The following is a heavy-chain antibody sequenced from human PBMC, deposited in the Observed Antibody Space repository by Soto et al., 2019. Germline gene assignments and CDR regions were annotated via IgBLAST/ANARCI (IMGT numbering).Heavy chain of an antibody. J-gene: IGHJ4*02. D-gene: IGHD2-15*01. CDR3: ASCPAETGFCHLYDY. CDR2: ITAGNGQT. V-gene: IGHV1-3*01. CDR1: GFSFGNYG. Sequence: QVHLVQSGAEVREPGASVKVSCKASGFSFGNYGIYWVRQAPGQRFEWMGWITAGNGQTEYSQKFQGRVAFSRDTSAATAYVDLSSLRSEDTAVYYFASCPAETGFCHLYDYWGQGTLVTVSS.